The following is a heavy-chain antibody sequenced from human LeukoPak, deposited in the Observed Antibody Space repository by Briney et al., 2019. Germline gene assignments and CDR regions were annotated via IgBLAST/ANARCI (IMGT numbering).Heavy chain of an antibody. CDR3: ARLKAAAGTGLYYFDY. J-gene: IGHJ4*02. CDR1: GYSISSGYY. CDR2: IYHSGST. Sequence: PSETLSLTRAVSGYSISSGYYWGWIRQPPGKGLEWIGSIYHSGSTYYNPSLKSRVTISVDTSKNQFSLKLSSVTAADTAVYYCARLKAAAGTGLYYFDYWGQGTLVTVSS. D-gene: IGHD6-13*01. V-gene: IGHV4-38-2*01.